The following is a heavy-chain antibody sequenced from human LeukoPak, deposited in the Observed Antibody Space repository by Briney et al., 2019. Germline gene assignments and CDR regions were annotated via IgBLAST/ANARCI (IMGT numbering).Heavy chain of an antibody. J-gene: IGHJ6*02. CDR1: GFTVSSNY. V-gene: IGHV3-53*01. CDR3: AESRFYYYGMDV. Sequence: GGSLRLSCAASGFTVSSNYMSWVRQAPGKGLEWVSVIYSGGSTYYADSVKGRFTISRDNSKNTLYLQMNSLRAEDTAVYYCAESRFYYYGMDVWGQGTTVTVSS. CDR2: IYSGGST.